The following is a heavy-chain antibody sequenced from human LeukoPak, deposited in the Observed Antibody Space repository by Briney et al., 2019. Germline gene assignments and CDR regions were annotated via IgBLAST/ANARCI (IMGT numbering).Heavy chain of an antibody. D-gene: IGHD3-10*01. V-gene: IGHV3-74*01. CDR3: ASFPPYYYGSGSYYYYMDV. CDR2: INSGGSST. Sequence: PGGSLRLSCAASGFTFSSYWMHWVRQAPGKGLVWVSRINSGGSSTIYADSVKGRFPISRDNAKNTLYLQMNSLRAEDTAVYYCASFPPYYYGSGSYYYYMDVGGKGTTVTVSS. CDR1: GFTFSSYW. J-gene: IGHJ6*03.